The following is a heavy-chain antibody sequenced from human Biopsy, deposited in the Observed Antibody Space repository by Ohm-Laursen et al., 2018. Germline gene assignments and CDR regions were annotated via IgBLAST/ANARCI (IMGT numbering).Heavy chain of an antibody. Sequence: SETLSLTCTVSGGSISNYYWSWVRQPPGKGLEWIGYISYSGSTNYNPSLRSRVTISLDTTKNQFSLKLSSPTAADTAVYYCARHSFGSGRDFWGQGTLVTVSS. CDR3: ARHSFGSGRDF. J-gene: IGHJ4*02. CDR1: GGSISNYY. D-gene: IGHD3-10*01. V-gene: IGHV4-59*08. CDR2: ISYSGST.